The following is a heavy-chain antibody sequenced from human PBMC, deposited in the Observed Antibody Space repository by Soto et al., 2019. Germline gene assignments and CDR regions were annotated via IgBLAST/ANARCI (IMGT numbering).Heavy chain of an antibody. CDR3: AREYCDSSRCFLPDY. V-gene: IGHV1-18*01. Sequence: ASVKVSCKASGYTFTSFGISWVRQAPGQGLEWMGWIDPKNGNTKDAQKFQGRVTMTTDTSTSTAFMELRSLRSDDTAVYYCAREYCDSSRCFLPDYWGQGALVTVSS. J-gene: IGHJ4*02. CDR1: GYTFTSFG. CDR2: IDPKNGNT. D-gene: IGHD2-2*01.